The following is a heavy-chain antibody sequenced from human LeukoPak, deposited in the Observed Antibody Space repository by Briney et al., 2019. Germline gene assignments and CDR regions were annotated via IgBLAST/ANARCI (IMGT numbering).Heavy chain of an antibody. J-gene: IGHJ4*02. CDR1: GFTFSSNW. V-gene: IGHV3-7*01. CDR3: ARGGTATYYFDY. Sequence: PGGSLRLSCAASGFTFSSNWMSWVRQAPGKGLEWVANIKLDGSEKNYVDSVKGRFTISRDNAKNSVYLQMNSLRAEDTAVYYCARGGTATYYFDYWGQGTLVTVSS. CDR2: IKLDGSEK. D-gene: IGHD3-16*01.